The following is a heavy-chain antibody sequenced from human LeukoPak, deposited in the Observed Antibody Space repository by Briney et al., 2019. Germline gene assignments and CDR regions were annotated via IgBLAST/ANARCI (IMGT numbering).Heavy chain of an antibody. J-gene: IGHJ4*02. V-gene: IGHV1-69*05. D-gene: IGHD2-2*01. CDR3: AREGDEYCSSTSCYFDY. CDR2: IIPIFGTA. Sequence: GASVKVSCKASGGTFSSYAISWVRQAPGQGLEWMGGIIPIFGTANYAQKFQGRVTITTDESTSTAYMELSSLRSEDTAVYYCAREGDEYCSSTSCYFDYWGQGTLVTVS. CDR1: GGTFSSYA.